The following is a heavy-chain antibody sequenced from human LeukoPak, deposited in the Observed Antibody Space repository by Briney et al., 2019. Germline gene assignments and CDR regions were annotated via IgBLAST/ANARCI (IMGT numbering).Heavy chain of an antibody. V-gene: IGHV4-39*01. D-gene: IGHD6-19*01. CDR1: GDSISSDSYY. Sequence: KASETLSLTCTVSGDSISSDSYYWAWIRQPPGKGLEWIASIYYSGSTYYNPSLKSRVTISVDTSRNQFSLKLSSVTAADTAVYYCASLAVAGLSEGYWGQGTLVIVSS. CDR3: ASLAVAGLSEGY. J-gene: IGHJ4*02. CDR2: IYYSGST.